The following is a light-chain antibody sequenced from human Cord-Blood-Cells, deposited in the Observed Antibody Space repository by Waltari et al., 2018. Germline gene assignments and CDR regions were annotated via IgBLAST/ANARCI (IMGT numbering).Light chain of an antibody. CDR2: DVS. CDR3: CSYAGSYTVV. J-gene: IGLJ2*01. Sequence: QSALTQPRSVSGSPGQSVTISCTATRSAVGGYNYVSWYQQHPGKAPKLIIYDVSKRPSGVPDRFSGSKSGNTASLTITGLQAEDEADYYCCSYAGSYTVVFGGGTKLTVL. V-gene: IGLV2-11*01. CDR1: RSAVGGYNY.